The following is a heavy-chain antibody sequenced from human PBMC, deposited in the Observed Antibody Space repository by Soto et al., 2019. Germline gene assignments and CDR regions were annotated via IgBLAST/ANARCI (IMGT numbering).Heavy chain of an antibody. CDR1: GYTFTGYY. V-gene: IGHV1-2*04. CDR3: ARVSGNEQWLV. J-gene: IGHJ4*02. Sequence: ASVKVYCKAAGYTFTGYYMHWVRQAPGQGLEWMGWINPNSGGTNYAQKFQGWVTMTRDTSISTAYMELSRLRSDDTAVYYCARVSGNEQWLVWGQGTLVTVSS. CDR2: INPNSGGT. D-gene: IGHD6-19*01.